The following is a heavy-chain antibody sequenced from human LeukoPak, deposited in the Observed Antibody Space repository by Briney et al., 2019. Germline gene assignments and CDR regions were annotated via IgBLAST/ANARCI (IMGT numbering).Heavy chain of an antibody. CDR2: IYYSGST. Sequence: SQTLSLTCTVSGGSISSGGYYWSWIRQHPGKGLEWIGYIYYSGSTYYNPSLKSRVTISVDTSKNQFSPKLSSVTAADTAVYYCARSMVRGVILVYWGQGTLVTVSS. D-gene: IGHD3-10*01. CDR1: GGSISSGGYY. J-gene: IGHJ4*02. V-gene: IGHV4-31*03. CDR3: ARSMVRGVILVY.